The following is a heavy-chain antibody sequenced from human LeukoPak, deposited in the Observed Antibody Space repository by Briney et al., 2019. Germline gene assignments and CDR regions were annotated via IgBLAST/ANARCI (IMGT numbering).Heavy chain of an antibody. Sequence: PSETLSLTCTVSGGSISSYYWSWIRQPPGKGLEWIGYIYYSGSTNYNPSLKSRVTISVDTSKNQFSLKLSSVTAADTAVYYCARHESVERSGWYYFDYWGQGTLVTVSS. D-gene: IGHD6-19*01. CDR2: IYYSGST. CDR1: GGSISSYY. J-gene: IGHJ4*02. V-gene: IGHV4-59*08. CDR3: ARHESVERSGWYYFDY.